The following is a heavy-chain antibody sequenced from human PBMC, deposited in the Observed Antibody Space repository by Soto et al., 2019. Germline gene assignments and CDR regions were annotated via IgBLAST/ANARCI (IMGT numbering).Heavy chain of an antibody. CDR1: GGTFSSYA. D-gene: IGHD3-9*01. Sequence: QVQLVQSGAEVKKPGSSVKVSCKASGGTFSSYAISWVRQAPGQGLEWMGGIIPIFGTANYAQKFQGRVTITADESTSTAYMELSSLRSEDTAVYYCARGLPANYDILTGLSGVPWVPFDYWGQGTLVTVSS. J-gene: IGHJ4*02. V-gene: IGHV1-69*01. CDR2: IIPIFGTA. CDR3: ARGLPANYDILTGLSGVPWVPFDY.